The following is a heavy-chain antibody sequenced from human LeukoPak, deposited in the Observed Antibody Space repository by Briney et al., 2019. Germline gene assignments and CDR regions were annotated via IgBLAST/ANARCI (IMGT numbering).Heavy chain of an antibody. CDR3: AKGNDIGGYYYPHFDY. V-gene: IGHV3-33*06. CDR1: GFTFSSYG. CDR2: IWYDGSNK. D-gene: IGHD3-22*01. Sequence: GGSLRLSCAASGFTFSSYGMHWVCQAPGKGLEWVAVIWYDGSNKYYADSVKGRFTISRDNSKNTLYLQMNSLRAEVTAVYYCAKGNDIGGYYYPHFDYWGQGTLVTVSS. J-gene: IGHJ4*02.